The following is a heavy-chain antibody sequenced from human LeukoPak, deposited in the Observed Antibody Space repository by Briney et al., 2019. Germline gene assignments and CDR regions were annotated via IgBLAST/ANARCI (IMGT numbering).Heavy chain of an antibody. CDR3: ARDRGYTYGADFDY. CDR2: IYYSGST. V-gene: IGHV4-59*12. D-gene: IGHD5-18*01. Sequence: SETLSLTCTVSGGSISSYYWSWIRQPPGKGLEWIGYIYYSGSTNYNPSLKSRVTISVDTSKNQFSLKLSSVTPEDTAVYYCARDRGYTYGADFDYWGQGTLVTVSS. J-gene: IGHJ4*02. CDR1: GGSISSYY.